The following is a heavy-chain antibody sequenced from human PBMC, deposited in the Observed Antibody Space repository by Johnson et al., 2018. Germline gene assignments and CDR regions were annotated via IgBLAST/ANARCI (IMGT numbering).Heavy chain of an antibody. J-gene: IGHJ3*02. V-gene: IGHV3-33*01. CDR3: ARDVTATGDAFDI. Sequence: QVQLVESGGGVVQPGRSLRLSCAASGFILSSYGMHWVRQAPGKGLEWVAVIWSDVSPKYYADSVKGRFTISRASSKNTLSLQMNSLRAEDTAVYYRARDVTATGDAFDIWGLGTMVTVSS. CDR2: IWSDVSPK. CDR1: GFILSSYG. D-gene: IGHD2-21*02.